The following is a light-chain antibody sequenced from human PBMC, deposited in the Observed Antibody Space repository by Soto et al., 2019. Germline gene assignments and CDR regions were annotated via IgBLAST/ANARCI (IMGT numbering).Light chain of an antibody. V-gene: IGKV4-1*01. CDR1: QSVLYSSNNKNY. Sequence: DIVMTQSPDSLAVSLGERATINCKSSQSVLYSSNNKNYLAWYQHKPGQPPNLLISWASTRESGVPDRFSGSGSGTDFTLTISSLQAEDVAVYYCQQYYSIPPTFGQGTKVEVK. CDR2: WAS. J-gene: IGKJ1*01. CDR3: QQYYSIPPT.